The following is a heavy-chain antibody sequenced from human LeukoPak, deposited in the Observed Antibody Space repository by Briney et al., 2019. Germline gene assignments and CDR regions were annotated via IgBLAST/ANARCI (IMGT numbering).Heavy chain of an antibody. D-gene: IGHD6-6*01. J-gene: IGHJ5*02. V-gene: IGHV4-59*01. Sequence: RPSETLSLTCTVSGGSINNSYWTWIRQPPGKGLEWIGHIYYSGSTNYSPSLKSRVTISVDTSKNQFSLKLSSVTAADTAVYYCARLSSLANIAARGRTWLDPWGQGSLVTVSS. CDR3: ARLSSLANIAARGRTWLDP. CDR1: GGSINNSY. CDR2: IYYSGST.